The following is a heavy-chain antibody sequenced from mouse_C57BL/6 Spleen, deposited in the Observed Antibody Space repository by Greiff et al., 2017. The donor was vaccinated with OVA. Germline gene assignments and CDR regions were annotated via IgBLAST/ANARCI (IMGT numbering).Heavy chain of an antibody. CDR1: GYTFTSYW. V-gene: IGHV1-69*01. J-gene: IGHJ2*01. CDR3: ARKGWLRYYFDY. Sequence: QVQLQQPGAELVMPGASVKLSCKASGYTFTSYWMHWVKQRPGQGLEWIGEIDPSDSYTNYNQKFKGKSTLTVDKSSSTAYMQLSSLTSEDSAVYYCARKGWLRYYFDYWGQGTTLTVSS. D-gene: IGHD2-2*01. CDR2: IDPSDSYT.